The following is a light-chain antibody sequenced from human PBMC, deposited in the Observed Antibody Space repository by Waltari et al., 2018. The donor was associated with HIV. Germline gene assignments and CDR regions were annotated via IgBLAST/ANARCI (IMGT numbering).Light chain of an antibody. CDR3: AVWDDSLSAQL. J-gene: IGLJ3*02. V-gene: IGLV1-47*01. Sequence: QSVLTQSPSTSGTPGQRVTISCSGSSSNIENNYVSWYQQVPGTTPKLLIFWTTQRPSGVSDRFSGSVSGTSASLAISGLRSEDEADYYCAVWDDSLSAQLFGGGTKLTVL. CDR2: WTT. CDR1: SSNIENNY.